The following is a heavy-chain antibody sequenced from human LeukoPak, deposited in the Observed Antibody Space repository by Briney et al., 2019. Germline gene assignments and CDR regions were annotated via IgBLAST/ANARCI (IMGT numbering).Heavy chain of an antibody. CDR2: ITDSGNT. CDR1: GGSLSGYY. J-gene: IGHJ4*02. CDR3: ARSAHFYDSGNYYNPY. V-gene: IGHV4-34*01. Sequence: SETLSLTCAVYGGSLSGYYWSWIRQPPGKGLEWIGEITDSGNTNYNPSLKSRVTISVDTSKNQFSLKLNSMTAADAAVYYCARSAHFYDSGNYYNPYWGQGNRVTVSS. D-gene: IGHD3-10*01.